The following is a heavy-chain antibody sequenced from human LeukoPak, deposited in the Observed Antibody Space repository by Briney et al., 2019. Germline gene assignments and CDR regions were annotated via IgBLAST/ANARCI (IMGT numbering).Heavy chain of an antibody. CDR1: GFTFSSYA. CDR3: AKGGLRDGYSYAS. V-gene: IGHV3-23*01. D-gene: IGHD5-24*01. J-gene: IGHJ5*02. CDR2: INGGGVNT. Sequence: GGSLRLSCAASGFTFSSYAMSWVRQAPGKGLEWVSTINGGGVNTHYADSVNGRFTISRDNSKNTLSLQMNSLRAADTAVYYCAKGGLRDGYSYASWGQGTLITVSS.